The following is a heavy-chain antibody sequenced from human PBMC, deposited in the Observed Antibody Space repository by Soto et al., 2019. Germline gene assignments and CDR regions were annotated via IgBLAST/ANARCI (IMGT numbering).Heavy chain of an antibody. CDR1: GYTFTSYC. Sequence: ASVNVSCKASGYTFTSYCISWVRQAPGQGLEWMGWISAYNGNTNYAQKLQGRVTMTTDTSTSTAYMELRSLRSDDTAVYYCARDGPPSGRWLADYWGQGTLVTVSS. D-gene: IGHD1-26*01. CDR2: ISAYNGNT. J-gene: IGHJ4*02. CDR3: ARDGPPSGRWLADY. V-gene: IGHV1-18*01.